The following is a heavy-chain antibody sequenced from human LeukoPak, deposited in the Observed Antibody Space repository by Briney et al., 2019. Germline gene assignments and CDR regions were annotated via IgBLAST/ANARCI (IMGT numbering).Heavy chain of an antibody. J-gene: IGHJ4*02. Sequence: GGSLRLSCAASGVTFSSYWMHWVRQAPGKGLVWVSRIYSDGSSTSYADSEEGRFNISRHNAKNTLYLQMNSLRAEDTAVYYCARAPRCSGGSCPTYYFDYWGQGTLVTVSS. V-gene: IGHV3-74*01. D-gene: IGHD2-15*01. CDR2: IYSDGSST. CDR1: GVTFSSYW. CDR3: ARAPRCSGGSCPTYYFDY.